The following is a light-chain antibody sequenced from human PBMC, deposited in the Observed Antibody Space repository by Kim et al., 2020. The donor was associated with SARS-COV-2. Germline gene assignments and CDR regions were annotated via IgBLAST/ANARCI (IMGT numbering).Light chain of an antibody. CDR2: GAA. CDR3: HQYNNWPQYT. CDR1: RNVSSN. J-gene: IGKJ2*01. Sequence: VYPLEGATNSCRAGRNVSSNLSWYQQKPGPDPRHLIYGAAASATGRPTRCSGGGCGTEFTLTISSRQSEDFAVYYCHQYNNWPQYTCGQGNKLEI. V-gene: IGKV3-15*01.